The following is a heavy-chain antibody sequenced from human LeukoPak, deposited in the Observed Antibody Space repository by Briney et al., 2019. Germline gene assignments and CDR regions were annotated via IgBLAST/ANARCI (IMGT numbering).Heavy chain of an antibody. CDR3: ARDRPRTEGDWFDP. V-gene: IGHV1-2*02. J-gene: IGHJ5*02. CDR2: INPNSGGT. Sequence: GASAKASCKASGYTFTGYYMQLVRQAPGQGPELMGWINPNSGGTNYVQKFQGRVTMPRDTSISPAYMELSRLRSDDTAVYYCARDRPRTEGDWFDPWGQGTLVTVSS. CDR1: GYTFTGYY. D-gene: IGHD1-1*01.